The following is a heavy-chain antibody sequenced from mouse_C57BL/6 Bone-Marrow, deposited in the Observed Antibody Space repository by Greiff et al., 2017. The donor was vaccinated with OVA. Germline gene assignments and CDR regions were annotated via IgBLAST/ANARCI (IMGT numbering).Heavy chain of an antibody. D-gene: IGHD4-1*01. CDR2: IWSGGST. CDR3: ARNTDWDYFDY. J-gene: IGHJ2*01. Sequence: VMLVESGPGLVQPSQSLSITCTVSGFSLTSYGVHWVRQSPGKGLEGLGVIWSGGSTDYNAAFISRLSISKDNSKSQVFFKMNSLQADDTAIYYCARNTDWDYFDYWGQGTTLTVSS. V-gene: IGHV2-2*01. CDR1: GFSLTSYG.